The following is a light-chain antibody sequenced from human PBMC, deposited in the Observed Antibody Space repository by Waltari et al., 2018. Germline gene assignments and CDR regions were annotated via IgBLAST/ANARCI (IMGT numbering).Light chain of an antibody. CDR3: QQYDISPLT. J-gene: IGKJ4*01. CDR1: QTVRTTY. V-gene: IGKV3-20*01. Sequence: EIVLTQSPDTLPLSPGERATLSCRASQTVRTTYLAWYQQKPGQAPTLVIHGASSRATGIPDRFSGSGSGTDFSLTISSLEPEDFAVYYCQQYDISPLTFGGGTKVEIK. CDR2: GAS.